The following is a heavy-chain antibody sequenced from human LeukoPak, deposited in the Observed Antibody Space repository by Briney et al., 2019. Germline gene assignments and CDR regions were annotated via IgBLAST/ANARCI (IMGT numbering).Heavy chain of an antibody. CDR3: ATSPPRGYCSGGSCYYGMDV. CDR1: GYTLTELS. J-gene: IGHJ6*02. D-gene: IGHD2-15*01. Sequence: ASVKVSCKVSGYTLTELSMHWVRQAPGKGLEWMGGFDPEDGETIYAQKFQGGVTMTEDTSTDTAYMELSSLRSEDTAVYYCATSPPRGYCSGGSCYYGMDVWGQGTTVTVSS. V-gene: IGHV1-24*01. CDR2: FDPEDGET.